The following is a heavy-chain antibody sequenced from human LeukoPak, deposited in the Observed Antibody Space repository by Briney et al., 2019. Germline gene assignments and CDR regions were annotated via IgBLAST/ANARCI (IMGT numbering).Heavy chain of an antibody. J-gene: IGHJ4*02. V-gene: IGHV3-48*04. CDR1: GFTFSSYS. Sequence: PGGSLRLSCAASGFTFSSYSMNWVRQAPGKGLEWVSYITSSSSSMYYADSVKGRFTISRDNAKNSLYLQMNSLRAEDTAVYYRARVSGSYGDSAYWGQGTLVTVPS. CDR3: ARVSGSYGDSAY. CDR2: ITSSSSSM. D-gene: IGHD1-26*01.